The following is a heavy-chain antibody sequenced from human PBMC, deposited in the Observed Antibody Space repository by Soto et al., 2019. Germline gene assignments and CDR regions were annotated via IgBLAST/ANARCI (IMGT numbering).Heavy chain of an antibody. CDR3: AGRGFDTSGYPYFI. V-gene: IGHV4-31*03. CDR2: IHNSGNT. CDR1: GDSISSGGYY. J-gene: IGHJ4*02. Sequence: SETLSLTCTVSGDSISSGGYYWSWIRQHPGKGLEWIGNIHNSGNTYYNPSLKSRVTISVDTPKNQFSLNLSSVTAADTAVYYCAGRGFDTSGYPYFIWGQGTLVTVSS. D-gene: IGHD3-22*01.